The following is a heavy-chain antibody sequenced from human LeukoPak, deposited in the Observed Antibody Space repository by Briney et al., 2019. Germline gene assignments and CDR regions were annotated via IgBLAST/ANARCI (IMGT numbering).Heavy chain of an antibody. CDR1: GDSISSYY. CDR2: IYYSGST. Sequence: SETVSLTCAVSGDSISSYYWSWIRQPPGKGLEWIGFIYYSGSTNYNPSLQSRVTISVDTSKNQFSLKLSSVTAADTAVYYCARQGFWRGYFVFDYWGQGTLDTVSS. V-gene: IGHV4-59*08. CDR3: ARQGFWRGYFVFDY. D-gene: IGHD3-3*01. J-gene: IGHJ4*02.